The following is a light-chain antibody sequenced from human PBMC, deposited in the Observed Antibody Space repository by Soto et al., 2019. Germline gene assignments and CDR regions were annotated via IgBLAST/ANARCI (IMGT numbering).Light chain of an antibody. V-gene: IGKV1-39*01. J-gene: IGKJ1*01. CDR2: AAS. Sequence: DIQMTQSPSSLSASVGDRVTITCRASQSIASYLTWYQQKPGKAPKILIYAASNLQSGVPSRFSGSGSGTDFTLTIMSLQPEDFATYYCQQSYTSPWTFGQGTKVEIK. CDR1: QSIASY. CDR3: QQSYTSPWT.